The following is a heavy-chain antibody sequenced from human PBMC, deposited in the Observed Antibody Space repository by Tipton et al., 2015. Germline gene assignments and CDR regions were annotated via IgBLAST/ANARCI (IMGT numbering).Heavy chain of an antibody. Sequence: LRLSCTVSGGSISSSSYYWAWIRQPPGKGLEWIGSLYFSGTTNYNPSLKSRVTVLLDTSKTQFSLSLTSVTAADTAVYYCARVPDSGFDAFDIWGQGTMVTVSS. V-gene: IGHV4-39*07. CDR1: GGSISSSSYY. D-gene: IGHD5-12*01. CDR3: ARVPDSGFDAFDI. J-gene: IGHJ3*02. CDR2: LYFSGTT.